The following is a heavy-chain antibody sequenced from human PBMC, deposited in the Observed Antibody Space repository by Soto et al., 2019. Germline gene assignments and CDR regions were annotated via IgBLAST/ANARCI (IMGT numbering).Heavy chain of an antibody. D-gene: IGHD3-16*01. CDR2: IYYSGST. CDR3: ARHSPKGAYFDY. V-gene: IGHV4-39*01. J-gene: IGHJ4*02. CDR1: GGSISSSSYY. Sequence: QLLESGPGLVKPSETLSLTCTVSGGSISSSSYYWGWIRQPPGKGLEWIGSIYYSGSTYYNPSLKSRVTISVDTSKNQFSLKLSSVTAADTAVYYCARHSPKGAYFDYWGQGTLVTVSS.